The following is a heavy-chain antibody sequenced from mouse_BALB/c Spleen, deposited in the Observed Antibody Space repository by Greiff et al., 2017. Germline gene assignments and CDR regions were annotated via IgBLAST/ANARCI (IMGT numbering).Heavy chain of an antibody. V-gene: IGHV5-9-3*01. CDR3: ARQGYDGYAMDY. J-gene: IGHJ4*01. D-gene: IGHD2-14*01. CDR1: GFTFSSYA. CDR2: ISSGGSYT. Sequence: EVQLVESGGGLVKPGGSLKLSCAASGFTFSSYAMSWVRQTPEKTLEWVATISSGGSYTYYPDSVKGRFTISRDNAKNTLYLQMSSLRSEDTAMYYCARQGYDGYAMDYWGQGTSVTVSS.